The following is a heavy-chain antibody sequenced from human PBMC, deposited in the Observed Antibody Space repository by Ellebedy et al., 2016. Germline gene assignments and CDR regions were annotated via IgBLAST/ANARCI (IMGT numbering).Heavy chain of an antibody. CDR1: GGSFSGYY. J-gene: IGHJ3*02. Sequence: SETLSLXXAVYGGSFSGYYWSWIRQPPGKGLEWIGEINHSGSTNYNPSLKSRVTISVDTSKNQFSLKLSSVTAADTAVYYCARGDCSSTSCYSSTFAFDIWGQGTMVTVSS. V-gene: IGHV4-34*01. D-gene: IGHD2-2*01. CDR3: ARGDCSSTSCYSSTFAFDI. CDR2: INHSGST.